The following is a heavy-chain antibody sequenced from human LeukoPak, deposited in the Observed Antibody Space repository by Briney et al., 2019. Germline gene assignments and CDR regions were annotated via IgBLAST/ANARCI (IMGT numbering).Heavy chain of an antibody. Sequence: GGSLRLSCAASGFTFSSYAMSWVRQAPGKGLEWVSGISGSGGSTYHAASVKGRFPISRDNSRNTLYLQMNSPRAEDTAVYYCAILPGYSSGWYEVNYWGQGTLVTVSS. V-gene: IGHV3-23*01. D-gene: IGHD6-13*01. J-gene: IGHJ4*02. CDR2: ISGSGGST. CDR3: AILPGYSSGWYEVNY. CDR1: GFTFSSYA.